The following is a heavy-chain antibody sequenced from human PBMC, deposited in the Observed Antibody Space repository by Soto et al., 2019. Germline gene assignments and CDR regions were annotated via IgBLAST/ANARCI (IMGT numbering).Heavy chain of an antibody. J-gene: IGHJ5*02. CDR2: IIPILGIP. V-gene: IGHV1-69*04. CDR1: GGTFSSYG. D-gene: IGHD1-26*01. Sequence: QVQLVQSGAEVKKPGSSVKVSCKASGGTFSSYGVTWVRQAPGHGLEWMGRIIPILGIPNYAQKFQGRVTNTADKSTSTAYMDRTSLKAEDTAVYYCAIEGSSGSYWLADPWGQGTQVTVSS. CDR3: AIEGSSGSYWLADP.